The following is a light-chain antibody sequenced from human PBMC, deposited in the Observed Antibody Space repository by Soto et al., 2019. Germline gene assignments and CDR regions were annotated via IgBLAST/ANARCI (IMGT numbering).Light chain of an antibody. CDR1: QSVGSD. CDR2: GAS. Sequence: EIVMTQSPDTLSVSPGERATLSCRASQSVGSDLAWYQQKPGQAPRLLIYGASTRATGIPARFSGSGSGTDFTLTISSLQSEAFAVYYCQQYNNWLRTFGPGTKVDIK. J-gene: IGKJ3*01. V-gene: IGKV3-15*01. CDR3: QQYNNWLRT.